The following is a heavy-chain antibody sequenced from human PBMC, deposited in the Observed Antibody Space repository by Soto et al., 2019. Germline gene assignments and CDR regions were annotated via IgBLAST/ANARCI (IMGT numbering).Heavy chain of an antibody. Sequence: PSETLSLTCTVSGGSISSGGYYWSWIRQHPGKGLEWIGYIYYSGSTYYNPSLKGRVTISVDTSKNQFSLKLSSVTAADTAVYYCARKNGDYVHEFDYWGQGTLVTVYS. J-gene: IGHJ4*02. V-gene: IGHV4-31*03. CDR2: IYYSGST. CDR1: GGSISSGGYY. CDR3: ARKNGDYVHEFDY. D-gene: IGHD4-17*01.